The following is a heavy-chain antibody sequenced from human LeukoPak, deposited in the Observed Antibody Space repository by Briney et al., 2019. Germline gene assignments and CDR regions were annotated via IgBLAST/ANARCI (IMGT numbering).Heavy chain of an antibody. CDR1: GFTLSSYW. CDR2: IKQDGSEK. Sequence: GGSLRLSCAASGFTLSSYWMSWVRQAPGKGLEWVANIKQDGSEKYYVDSVKGRFTISRDNAKNSLYLQMNSLRAEDTAVYYCARVGGSYWISFDYWGQGTLVTVSS. V-gene: IGHV3-7*01. CDR3: ARVGGSYWISFDY. J-gene: IGHJ4*02. D-gene: IGHD1-26*01.